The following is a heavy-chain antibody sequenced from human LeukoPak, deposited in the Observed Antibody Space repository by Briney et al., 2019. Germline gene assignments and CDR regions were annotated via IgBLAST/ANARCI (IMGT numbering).Heavy chain of an antibody. V-gene: IGHV1-69*05. Sequence: SVKVSCKASGGTFSSYAISWVRQAPGRGLEWMGRIIPIFGTANYAQKFQGRVTITTDESTSTAYMELSSLRSEDTAVYYCASTTIAAADHFDYWGQGTLVTVSS. J-gene: IGHJ4*02. CDR3: ASTTIAAADHFDY. CDR1: GGTFSSYA. D-gene: IGHD6-13*01. CDR2: IIPIFGTA.